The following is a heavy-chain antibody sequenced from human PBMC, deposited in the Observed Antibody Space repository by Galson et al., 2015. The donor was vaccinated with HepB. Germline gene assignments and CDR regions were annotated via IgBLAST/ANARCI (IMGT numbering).Heavy chain of an antibody. CDR1: GFSFNTYW. CDR2: INRDGSST. CDR3: AREPAVAGNWFDP. D-gene: IGHD6-19*01. Sequence: SLRLSCAASGFSFNTYWMHWVRQVPGKGLMWVSRINRDGSSTSYVDSVKGRFTISRDNAKSTLYLQMNSLRAEDTAVYYCAREPAVAGNWFDPWGQGTLVTVPS. V-gene: IGHV3-74*01. J-gene: IGHJ5*02.